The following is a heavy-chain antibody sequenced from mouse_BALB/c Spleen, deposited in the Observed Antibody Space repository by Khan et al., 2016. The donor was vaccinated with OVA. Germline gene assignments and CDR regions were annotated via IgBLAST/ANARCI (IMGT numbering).Heavy chain of an antibody. CDR3: AREWAAWFPY. J-gene: IGHJ3*01. V-gene: IGHV1-77*01. Sequence: ELARPGASVTLSCKASGYTFTDYYINWMRQRTGQGLEWIGEIYPGSDNTYYNEKFKGKATLTADKSSSTAYMQLSSLTSEDSAVYFCAREWAAWFPYWGQGTLVTVSA. CDR2: IYPGSDNT. CDR1: GYTFTDYY.